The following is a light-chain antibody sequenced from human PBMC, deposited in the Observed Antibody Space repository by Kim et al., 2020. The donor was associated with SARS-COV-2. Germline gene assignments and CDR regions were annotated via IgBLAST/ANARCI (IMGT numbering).Light chain of an antibody. CDR1: QGISNY. Sequence: SVGDRVTITCRASQGISNYLAWYQQKPGKVPKLLIYAASTLQSGVPSRFSGSGSGTDFTLTISSLQPEDVATYYCQKYNSALEFTFGPGTKVDIK. CDR3: QKYNSALEFT. J-gene: IGKJ3*01. V-gene: IGKV1-27*01. CDR2: AAS.